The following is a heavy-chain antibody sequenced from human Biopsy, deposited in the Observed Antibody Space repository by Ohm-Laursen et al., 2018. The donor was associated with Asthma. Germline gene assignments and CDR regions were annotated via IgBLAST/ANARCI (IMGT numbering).Heavy chain of an antibody. J-gene: IGHJ4*02. Sequence: TLSLTCAVSGGSISSGGYSWSWIRQPPGKGLEWIGYIYHSASTYYNPSLKSRVTISVDRSKNQFSLKLSSVTAADTAVYYCARVKDGYNFDYWGQGTLVTVSS. D-gene: IGHD5-24*01. CDR2: IYHSAST. V-gene: IGHV4-30-2*01. CDR1: GGSISSGGYS. CDR3: ARVKDGYNFDY.